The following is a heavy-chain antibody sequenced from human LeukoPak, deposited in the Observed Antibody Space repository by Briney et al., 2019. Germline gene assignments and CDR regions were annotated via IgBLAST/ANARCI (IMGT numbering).Heavy chain of an antibody. CDR1: GYTFSSYA. Sequence: GGSLRLSCAASGYTFSSYAMSWVRQAPGKGLEWVSAISGSGGSTYYADSVKGRFTISRDNSKNTLYLQMNSLRAEDTAVYYCANEVAGWEYFDLWGRDTLVTVSS. V-gene: IGHV3-23*01. J-gene: IGHJ2*01. CDR3: ANEVAGWEYFDL. D-gene: IGHD6-19*01. CDR2: ISGSGGST.